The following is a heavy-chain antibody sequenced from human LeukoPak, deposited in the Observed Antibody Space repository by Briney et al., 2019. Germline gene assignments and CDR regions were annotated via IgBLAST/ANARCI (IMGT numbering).Heavy chain of an antibody. CDR1: GGTFISYA. Sequence: SVKVSCKASGGTFISYAISWVRQAPGQGLEWMGGIIPIFGTANYAQKFQGRVTITADESTSTAYMEPSSLRSEDTAVYYCARDGMYGDYVFDYWGQGTLVTVSS. CDR3: ARDGMYGDYVFDY. J-gene: IGHJ4*02. D-gene: IGHD4-17*01. CDR2: IIPIFGTA. V-gene: IGHV1-69*01.